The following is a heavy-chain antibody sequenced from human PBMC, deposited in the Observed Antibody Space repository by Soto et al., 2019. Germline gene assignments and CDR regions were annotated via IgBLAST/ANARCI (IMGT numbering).Heavy chain of an antibody. D-gene: IGHD3-3*01. CDR2: IKQDGSEK. J-gene: IGHJ4*02. CDR1: GFTFSSYW. Sequence: EVQLVESGGGLVQPGGSLRLSCAASGFTFSSYWMSWVRQAPGKGLEWVANIKQDGSEKYYVDSVKGRFTISRDNAKNXLYLQMNSLRAEDTAVYYCARGDNDFWSGYYPFDYWGQGTLVTVSS. CDR3: ARGDNDFWSGYYPFDY. V-gene: IGHV3-7*01.